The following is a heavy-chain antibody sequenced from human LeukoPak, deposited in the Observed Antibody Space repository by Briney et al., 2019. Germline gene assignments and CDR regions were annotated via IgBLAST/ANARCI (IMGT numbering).Heavy chain of an antibody. CDR2: ISSSGTNI. D-gene: IGHD2-2*01. V-gene: IGHV3-11*01. CDR3: AGRPAAASYYYYGLDV. Sequence: GGSLRLSCAASGFTFSDYYMSWIRQAPGKGLEWVSYISSSGTNIYYADSVKGRFTISRDNTKNSLSLQMNSLRAEDTAVYYCAGRPAAASYYYYGLDVWGQGTTVTVSS. CDR1: GFTFSDYY. J-gene: IGHJ6*02.